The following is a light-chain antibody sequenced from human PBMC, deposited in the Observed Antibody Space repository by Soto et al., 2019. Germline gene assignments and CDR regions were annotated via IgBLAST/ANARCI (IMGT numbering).Light chain of an antibody. Sequence: ELVLTQSPVALSLSSGERATLSCRASQSVSSTLLTWYQQKPGQAPRLLIYGVSSRATGIPDRFSGSGSGTDFTLTISRVEPEDFAVYFCQQYCDSSWTFGQGSRVEIK. CDR2: GVS. V-gene: IGKV3-20*01. CDR1: QSVSSTL. J-gene: IGKJ1*01. CDR3: QQYCDSSWT.